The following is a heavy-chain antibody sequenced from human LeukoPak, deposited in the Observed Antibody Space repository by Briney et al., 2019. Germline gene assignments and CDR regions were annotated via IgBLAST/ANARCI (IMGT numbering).Heavy chain of an antibody. Sequence: SETLSLTCTVSGGSISSYYWSWIRQPPGKGLEWIGYIYYSGSTNYNPSLKSRVTISVDTSKNQFSLKLSSVTAADTAAYYCARDSAVGAFDYWGQGTLVTVSS. V-gene: IGHV4-59*01. D-gene: IGHD1-26*01. CDR1: GGSISSYY. CDR2: IYYSGST. J-gene: IGHJ4*02. CDR3: ARDSAVGAFDY.